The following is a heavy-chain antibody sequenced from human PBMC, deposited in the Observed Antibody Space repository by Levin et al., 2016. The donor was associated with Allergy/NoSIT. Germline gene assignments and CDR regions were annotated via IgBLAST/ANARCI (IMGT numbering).Heavy chain of an antibody. CDR1: GGSISSSSYY. CDR2: IYYSGST. J-gene: IGHJ4*02. CDR3: ARTLITMVRGVIGRRQYYFDY. V-gene: IGHV4-39*07. Sequence: SETLSLTCTVSGGSISSSSYYWGWIRQPPGKGLEWIGSIYYSGSTYYNPSLKSRVTISVDTSKNQFSLKLSSVTAADTAVYYCARTLITMVRGVIGRRQYYFDYWGQGTLVTVSS. D-gene: IGHD3-10*01.